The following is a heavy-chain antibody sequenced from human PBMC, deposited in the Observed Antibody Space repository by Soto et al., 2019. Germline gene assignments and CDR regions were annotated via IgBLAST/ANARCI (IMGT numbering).Heavy chain of an antibody. D-gene: IGHD3-3*01. V-gene: IGHV5-51*01. CDR3: AKHNPYYTIFGVGYGMDV. CDR1: GYTFSNYW. Sequence: GESLKISCKGSGYTFSNYWIGWVRQMPGKGLEWMGIIYPGDSDTRYGPSFQGRVTISADQSISTAYLQWSSLEASDTAIYYRAKHNPYYTIFGVGYGMDVWGQGTTVTVSS. J-gene: IGHJ6*02. CDR2: IYPGDSDT.